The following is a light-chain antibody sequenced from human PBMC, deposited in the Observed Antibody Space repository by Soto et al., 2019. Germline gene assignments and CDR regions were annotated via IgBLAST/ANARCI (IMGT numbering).Light chain of an antibody. CDR3: HSYDSSLSGSV. J-gene: IGLJ2*01. CDR1: SSNIGAGYD. CDR2: GNS. Sequence: QSVLTRPPSVSGAPGQRVTISCTGSSSNIGAGYDVHWYQQLPGTAPKLLIYGNSNRPSGVPDRFSGSKSGTSASLAITGLQAEDEADYYCHSYDSSLSGSVFGGGTKLTVL. V-gene: IGLV1-40*01.